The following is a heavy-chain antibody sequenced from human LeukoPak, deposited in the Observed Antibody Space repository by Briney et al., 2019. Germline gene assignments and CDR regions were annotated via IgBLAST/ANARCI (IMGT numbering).Heavy chain of an antibody. CDR1: GFTFSSYA. CDR2: ISGSGGST. V-gene: IGHV3-23*01. CDR3: ARDQSRGSYSDY. J-gene: IGHJ4*02. Sequence: GGSLRLSCAASGFTFSSYAMSWVRQAPGKGLEWVSAISGSGGSTYYADSVKGRFTISRDNSKNTLYLQMNSLRAEDTAVYYCARDQSRGSYSDYWGQGTLVTVSS. D-gene: IGHD1-26*01.